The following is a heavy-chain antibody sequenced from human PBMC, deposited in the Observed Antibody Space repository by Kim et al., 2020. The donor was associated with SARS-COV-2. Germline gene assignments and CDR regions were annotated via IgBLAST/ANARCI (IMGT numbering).Heavy chain of an antibody. V-gene: IGHV4-39*07. D-gene: IGHD3-10*01. Sequence: SETLSLTCTVSGGSISSSSYYWGWIRQPPGKGLEWIGSIYYSGSTYYNPSLKSRVTISVDTSKNQFSLKLSSVTAADTAVYYCARDYSGSYYNPFDYWGQGTLVTVSS. CDR2: IYYSGST. CDR1: GGSISSSSYY. CDR3: ARDYSGSYYNPFDY. J-gene: IGHJ4*02.